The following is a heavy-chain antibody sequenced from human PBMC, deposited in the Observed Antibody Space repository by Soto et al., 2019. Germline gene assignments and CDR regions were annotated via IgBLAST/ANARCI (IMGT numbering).Heavy chain of an antibody. CDR3: AKMAAVGARKDDY. V-gene: IGHV1-69*02. CDR1: GGTFSSYT. CDR2: IIPILGIA. Sequence: QVQLVQSGAEVKKPGSSVKVSCKASGGTFSSYTISWVRQAPGQGLEWMGRIIPILGIANYAQKFQGRDTITADKSTSTAYMELSSLRSEDTAVYYCAKMAAVGARKDDYWGQGTLVTVSS. D-gene: IGHD1-26*01. J-gene: IGHJ4*02.